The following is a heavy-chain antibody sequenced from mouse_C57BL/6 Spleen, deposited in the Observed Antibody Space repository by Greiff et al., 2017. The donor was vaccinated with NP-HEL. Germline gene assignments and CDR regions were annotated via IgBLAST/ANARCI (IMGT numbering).Heavy chain of an antibody. CDR1: GYTFTDYN. J-gene: IGHJ3*01. CDR2: INPNNGGT. V-gene: IGHV1-18*01. Sequence: EVQLQQSGPELVKPGASVKIPCKASGYTFTDYNMDWVKQSHGKSLEWIGDINPNNGGTIYNQKFKGKATLTVDKSSSTAYMELRSLTSEDTAVYYCARSAYYGNYAWFAYWGQGTLVTVSA. D-gene: IGHD2-10*01. CDR3: ARSAYYGNYAWFAY.